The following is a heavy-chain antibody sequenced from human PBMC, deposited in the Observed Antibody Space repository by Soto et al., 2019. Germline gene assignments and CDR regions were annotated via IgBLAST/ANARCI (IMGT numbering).Heavy chain of an antibody. CDR3: AKDRRWLLLDY. CDR1: GFTFSSYG. Sequence: GGSLRLSCAASGFTFSSYGMHWVRQAPGKGLEWGAVISYDGSNKYYADSVKGRFTISRDNSKNTLYLQMNSLRAEDTAVYYCAKDRRWLLLDYWGQGTLVTVSS. D-gene: IGHD2-15*01. CDR2: ISYDGSNK. V-gene: IGHV3-30*18. J-gene: IGHJ4*02.